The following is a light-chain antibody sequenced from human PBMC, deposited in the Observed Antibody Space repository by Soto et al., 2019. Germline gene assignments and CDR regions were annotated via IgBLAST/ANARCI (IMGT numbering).Light chain of an antibody. Sequence: QSALTQPASVSGSPGQSITISCTGTSSDIGFYNYVSWYQQYPGKAPNLLIYGVTNRPSGVSYRFSGSKSGSTASLTISGLRDEDEADYYCSSYSTSFFYVFGTGTKGTVL. CDR3: SSYSTSFFYV. CDR1: SSDIGFYNY. V-gene: IGLV2-14*03. CDR2: GVT. J-gene: IGLJ1*01.